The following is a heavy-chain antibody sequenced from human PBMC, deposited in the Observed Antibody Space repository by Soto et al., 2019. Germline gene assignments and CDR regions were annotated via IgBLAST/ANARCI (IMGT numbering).Heavy chain of an antibody. CDR1: GGSFSGYY. CDR2: INHSGST. J-gene: IGHJ5*02. Sequence: PSETLSLTCAVYGGSFSGYYWSWIRQPPGKGLEWIGEINHSGSTNYNPSLKSRVTILLDTPKNQFSLKLSSVTAADSAVYYCARGASGYYPLAWFDPWGQGTLVTVSS. D-gene: IGHD3-3*01. CDR3: ARGASGYYPLAWFDP. V-gene: IGHV4-34*01.